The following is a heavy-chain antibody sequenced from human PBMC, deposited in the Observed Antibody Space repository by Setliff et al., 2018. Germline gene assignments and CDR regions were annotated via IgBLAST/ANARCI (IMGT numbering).Heavy chain of an antibody. J-gene: IGHJ6*03. D-gene: IGHD6-19*01. CDR2: IYIGGSA. CDR1: GGSISSYY. Sequence: NPSETLSLTCTVSGGSISSYYWSWIRQPAGKGLEWIGHIYIGGSANYNPSLKSRVTMSIDTSKNQFSLKLNSETAADMAVYYCAREQWLDPPGYYYMDVWAKGTTVTV. CDR3: AREQWLDPPGYYYMDV. V-gene: IGHV4-4*07.